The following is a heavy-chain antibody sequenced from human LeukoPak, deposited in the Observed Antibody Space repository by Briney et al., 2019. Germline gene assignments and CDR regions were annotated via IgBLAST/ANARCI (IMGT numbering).Heavy chain of an antibody. CDR1: GFTFSSYA. V-gene: IGHV3-30*04. Sequence: PGGSLRLSCAASGFTFSSYAMHWVRRAPGKGLEWVAVISYDGSNKYYADSVKGRFTISRDNSKNTLYLQMNSLRAEDTAVYYCASGRILEWLLFDYWGQGTLVTVSS. CDR3: ASGRILEWLLFDY. CDR2: ISYDGSNK. D-gene: IGHD3-3*01. J-gene: IGHJ4*02.